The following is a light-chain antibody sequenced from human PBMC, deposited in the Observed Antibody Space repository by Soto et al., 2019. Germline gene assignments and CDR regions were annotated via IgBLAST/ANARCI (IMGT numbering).Light chain of an antibody. Sequence: EIVMKQSPATLSVSPGERATLSCRASQSVNSNLAWYRQKPGQAPRLLISDASTRATGVPARFSGSGSGTEFTLTISSLQSEDSGIYYCQQYNFWPPLTFGGGTKVGIK. V-gene: IGKV3-15*01. CDR2: DAS. J-gene: IGKJ4*01. CDR1: QSVNSN. CDR3: QQYNFWPPLT.